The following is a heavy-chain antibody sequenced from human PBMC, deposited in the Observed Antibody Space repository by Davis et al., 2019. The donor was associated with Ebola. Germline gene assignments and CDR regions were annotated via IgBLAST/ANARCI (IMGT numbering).Heavy chain of an antibody. CDR1: GFSFSSYW. D-gene: IGHD2-2*01. J-gene: IGHJ5*02. V-gene: IGHV3-74*01. Sequence: GESLKISCAASGFSFSSYWMYWVRQAPGKGLEWVSRIINDGSSTNYADSVKGRFTISRDNAGNALHLDMNSLRPEDTAVYYCARTGIVVVPAELRFDPWGQGTLVTVSS. CDR3: ARTGIVVVPAELRFDP. CDR2: IINDGSST.